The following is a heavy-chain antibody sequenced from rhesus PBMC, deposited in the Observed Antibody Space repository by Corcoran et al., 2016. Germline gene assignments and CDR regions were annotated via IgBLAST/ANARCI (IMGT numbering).Heavy chain of an antibody. CDR3: ARARKVDYYPDWYFDL. CDR1: GYTFTELS. D-gene: IGHD4-11*01. CDR2: VDPVYGER. V-gene: IGHV1-156*01. J-gene: IGHJ2*01. Sequence: EVQLVQSGAEVKKPGASVKVSCKVSGYTFTELSMHWVRQAPGKGLEWMGGVDPVYGERIHAEKFQGRGTMTEDTSTDTAYMELSSLRSEDTAVYYCARARKVDYYPDWYFDLWGPGTPITISS.